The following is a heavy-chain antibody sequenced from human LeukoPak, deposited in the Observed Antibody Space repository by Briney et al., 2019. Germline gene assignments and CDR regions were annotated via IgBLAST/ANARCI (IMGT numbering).Heavy chain of an antibody. CDR2: IYSGGST. J-gene: IGHJ4*02. V-gene: IGHV3-66*01. CDR3: ARSVFGSGKGYYFDY. Sequence: GGSLRLSCAASGFTVSSNYMSWVRQAPGKGLEWVSVIYSGGSTYYADSVKGRFTISRDNSKNTLYLQMNSLRAEDTAVYYCARSVFGSGKGYYFDYWGQGTLVTVSS. CDR1: GFTVSSNY. D-gene: IGHD3-10*01.